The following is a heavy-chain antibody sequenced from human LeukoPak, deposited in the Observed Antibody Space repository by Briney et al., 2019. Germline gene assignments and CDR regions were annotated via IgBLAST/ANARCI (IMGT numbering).Heavy chain of an antibody. CDR2: ISCSGAGT. CDR3: AKMVREFYTISYYFDY. V-gene: IGHV3-23*01. Sequence: GGSLRLSCAASGFTFSGYAMNWVRQAPGKGLEWVSGISCSGAGTYYADSVKGRFTISRDNSKNTLYLQMNSLRADDTAVYYCAKMVREFYTISYYFDYWGQGTLVTVSS. CDR1: GFTFSGYA. J-gene: IGHJ4*02. D-gene: IGHD2-8*01.